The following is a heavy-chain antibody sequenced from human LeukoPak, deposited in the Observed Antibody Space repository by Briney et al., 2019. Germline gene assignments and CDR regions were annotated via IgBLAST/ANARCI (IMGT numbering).Heavy chain of an antibody. CDR2: INGDGTAT. D-gene: IGHD2-8*01. Sequence: GGSLRLACAASGFTFSGHWMHWVRQTPGKGLVWVADINGDGTATNYAGSVKGRFTISRDNAKNTLYLQMNTLRAEDTAVYYCAKNKWWGASDHWGQGSLVTVSS. J-gene: IGHJ4*02. V-gene: IGHV3-74*01. CDR3: AKNKWWGASDH. CDR1: GFTFSGHW.